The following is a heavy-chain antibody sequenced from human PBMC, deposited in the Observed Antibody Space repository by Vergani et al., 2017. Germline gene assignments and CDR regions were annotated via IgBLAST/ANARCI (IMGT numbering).Heavy chain of an antibody. V-gene: IGHV4-61*02. CDR3: ARXGVYYDSSGYYSADAFDI. J-gene: IGHJ3*02. Sequence: QLQLQESGPGLVKPSETLSLTCTVSGGSISSSSYYWSWIRQPAGKGLEWIGRIYTSGSTNYNPSLKSRVTISVDTSKNQFPLKLSSVTAADTAVYYCARXGVYYDSSGYYSADAFDIWGQGTMVTVSS. D-gene: IGHD3-22*01. CDR1: GGSISSSSYY. CDR2: IYTSGST.